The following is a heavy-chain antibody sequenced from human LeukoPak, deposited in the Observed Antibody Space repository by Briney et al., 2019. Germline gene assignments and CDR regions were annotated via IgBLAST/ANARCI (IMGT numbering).Heavy chain of an antibody. D-gene: IGHD6-19*01. CDR2: ISWNSGSI. J-gene: IGHJ4*02. V-gene: IGHV3-9*02. CDR1: GVSSDDYA. CDR3: EKGSIPYSSCWYYFDY. Sequence: PRGSLRHSCAAPGVSSDDYAMHWGRQAPGKGLGRGSGISWNSGSIGYADSVKGRFTLSRETATSSLYLQINSLRAEDTVLYYCEKGSIPYSSCWYYFDYWGQGTLVTVSS.